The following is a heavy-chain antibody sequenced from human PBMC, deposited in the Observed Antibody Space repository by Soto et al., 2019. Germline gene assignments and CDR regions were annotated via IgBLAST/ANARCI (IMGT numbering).Heavy chain of an antibody. CDR2: FSFYGRRDNT. CDR3: AKSLYNDNVGPNDH. V-gene: IGHV3-23*01. D-gene: IGHD1-1*01. J-gene: IGHJ4*02. Sequence: EVQLLESGGGLVQPGGSLRLSCVGSGFTFSSYDMTWVRQAPGKGLEWVSSFSFYGRRDNTYYADSVKGRFTISRDNSRNTVYLQIDNLSGEDTAVYYCAKSLYNDNVGPNDHWGQGTLVTVSS. CDR1: GFTFSSYD.